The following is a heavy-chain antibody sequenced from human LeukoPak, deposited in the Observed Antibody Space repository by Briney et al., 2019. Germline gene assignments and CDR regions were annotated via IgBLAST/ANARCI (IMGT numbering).Heavy chain of an antibody. J-gene: IGHJ4*02. V-gene: IGHV3-30*18. CDR3: AKDLRVAAAGSPFDY. CDR1: GFTFSSYG. Sequence: PGRSLRLSCAASGFTFSSYGMHWVRQAPGKGLEWVAVIWYGGSNKYYADSVKGRFTISRDNSKNTLYLQMNSLRAEDTAVYYCAKDLRVAAAGSPFDYWGQGTLVTVS. D-gene: IGHD6-13*01. CDR2: IWYGGSNK.